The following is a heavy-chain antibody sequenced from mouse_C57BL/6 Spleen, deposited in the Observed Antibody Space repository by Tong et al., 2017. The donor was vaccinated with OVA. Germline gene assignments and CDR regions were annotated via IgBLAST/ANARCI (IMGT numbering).Heavy chain of an antibody. D-gene: IGHD2-3*01. J-gene: IGHJ2*01. CDR1: GFTFSSYA. CDR3: ARQGDGFDY. V-gene: IGHV5-4*01. CDR2: ISDGGSYT. Sequence: EVQLQESGGGLVKPGGSLKLSCAASGFTFSSYAMSWVRQTPEKRLEWVATISDGGSYTYYPDNVKGRFTISRDNAKNNLYLQMSSLKSEDTAMYYCARQGDGFDYWGQGTTLTVSS.